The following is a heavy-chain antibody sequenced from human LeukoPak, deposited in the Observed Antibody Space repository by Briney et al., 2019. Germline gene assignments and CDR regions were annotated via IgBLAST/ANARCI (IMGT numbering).Heavy chain of an antibody. Sequence: GGSLRLSCVASGFTFSSYAISWVRQAPGKGLEWVAAISGSGSSGRSTYYADSVKGRFTISRDNSKNTLYLQMNSLRAEDTAVYYCAKLTAVVPNTRTYSLLVFDYWGQGTLVTVSS. J-gene: IGHJ4*02. CDR3: AKLTAVVPNTRTYSLLVFDY. D-gene: IGHD2-2*01. CDR2: ISGSGSSGRST. CDR1: GFTFSSYA. V-gene: IGHV3-23*01.